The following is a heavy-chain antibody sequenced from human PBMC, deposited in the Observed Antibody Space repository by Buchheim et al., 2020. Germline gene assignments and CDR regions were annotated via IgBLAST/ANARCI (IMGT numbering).Heavy chain of an antibody. Sequence: EVFLVESGGGLVQPGGSLRLSCAASGFTFSGYEMNWVRQAPGKGLECIAYISASGGSTYYVDSVRGRFTISRDHAKNSLSLQMNSLRVEDTAVYYCATDPHYPSGSYWGRGTL. V-gene: IGHV3-48*03. D-gene: IGHD3-10*01. J-gene: IGHJ1*01. CDR1: GFTFSGYE. CDR2: ISASGGST. CDR3: ATDPHYPSGSY.